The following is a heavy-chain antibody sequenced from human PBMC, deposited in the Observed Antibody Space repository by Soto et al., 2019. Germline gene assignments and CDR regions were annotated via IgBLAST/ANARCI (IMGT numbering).Heavy chain of an antibody. J-gene: IGHJ6*02. D-gene: IGHD2-15*01. V-gene: IGHV4-39*01. Sequence: SETLSLTCTVSGGSISSGGYYWSWIRQHPGKGLEWIGSIFYSGSTYYNPSLKSRVTISVDTSKNQFALKLSSVTAADTAVYYCARHLTYCSAGSCYSDFPYYGMDVWGQGTTVTAP. CDR1: GGSISSGGYY. CDR3: ARHLTYCSAGSCYSDFPYYGMDV. CDR2: IFYSGST.